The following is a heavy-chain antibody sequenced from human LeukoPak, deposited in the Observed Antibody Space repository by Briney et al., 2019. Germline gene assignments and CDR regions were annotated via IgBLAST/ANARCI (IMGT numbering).Heavy chain of an antibody. Sequence: GGSLRLSCAASGFTFSNAWMSWVRQAPGKGLEWVSGITDSGSYTYYADSVKGRFTISRDNSKNTLYLQMNSLRAEDTAVYYCAKAPYGSGSYYNDPWGQGTLVTVSS. CDR3: AKAPYGSGSYYNDP. V-gene: IGHV3-23*01. CDR2: ITDSGSYT. D-gene: IGHD3-10*01. CDR1: GFTFSNAW. J-gene: IGHJ5*02.